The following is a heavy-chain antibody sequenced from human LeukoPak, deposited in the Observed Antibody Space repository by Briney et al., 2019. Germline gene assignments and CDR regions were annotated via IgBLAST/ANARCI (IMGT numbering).Heavy chain of an antibody. Sequence: GASVKVSCKASGYTFTSYGISWVRQAPGQGLEWMGWISAYNGNTNYAQKLQGRVTMTTDTSTSTAYMELRSLRSDDTAVYYCARGLFPYYYDSRTHAFDIWGQGTMVTVSS. CDR2: ISAYNGNT. D-gene: IGHD3-22*01. CDR1: GYTFTSYG. J-gene: IGHJ3*02. V-gene: IGHV1-18*01. CDR3: ARGLFPYYYDSRTHAFDI.